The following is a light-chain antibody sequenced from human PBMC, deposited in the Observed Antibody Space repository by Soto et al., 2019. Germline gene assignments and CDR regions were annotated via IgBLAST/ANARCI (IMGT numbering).Light chain of an antibody. CDR2: EVV. J-gene: IGLJ1*01. Sequence: QSALTQPPSASGSPRQSVTLSCTGTKNDIGVYDFVSWYQHHPGKAPRLIIYEVVQRPSGVPDRFSGSKSGNTDSLTVSGLQGADEADDFCTSYAGSNTYGFGSGAQLTVL. V-gene: IGLV2-8*01. CDR3: TSYAGSNTYG. CDR1: KNDIGVYDF.